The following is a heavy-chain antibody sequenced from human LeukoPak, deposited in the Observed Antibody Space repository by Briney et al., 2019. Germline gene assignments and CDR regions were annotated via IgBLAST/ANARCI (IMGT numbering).Heavy chain of an antibody. J-gene: IGHJ4*02. CDR3: AATNGARGGTFDY. CDR2: IKYDGSDK. CDR1: GFTLNNFW. D-gene: IGHD1-7*01. V-gene: IGHV3-7*03. Sequence: GGSLRLSCTASGFTLNNFWMSWVRQTPGKGPEWVTKIKYDGSDKYYVDSVKGRFTISRDNVKNSLYLQMDSLRVEDTAVYYCAATNGARGGTFDYWGQGTPVTVSS.